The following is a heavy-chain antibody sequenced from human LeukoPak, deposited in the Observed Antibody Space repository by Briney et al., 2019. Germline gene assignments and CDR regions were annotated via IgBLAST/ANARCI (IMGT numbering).Heavy chain of an antibody. CDR2: IDSDGTST. J-gene: IGHJ4*02. V-gene: IGHV3-74*01. CDR3: ARDRNGDLRFDY. D-gene: IGHD3-10*01. Sequence: GGSLRLSCVASGFTLRNYWMHWVRQVPGKGLVWVARIDSDGTSTSHADSVKGRFTISRSTAKNTLYLQLNSLKVEDTAVYYCARDRNGDLRFDYWGQGTLVTVSS. CDR1: GFTLRNYW.